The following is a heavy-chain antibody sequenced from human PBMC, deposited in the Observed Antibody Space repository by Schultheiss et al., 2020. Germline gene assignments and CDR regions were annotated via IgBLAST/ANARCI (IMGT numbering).Heavy chain of an antibody. D-gene: IGHD6-19*01. J-gene: IGHJ6*02. CDR1: GFTFSSYA. CDR2: ISSSSSYI. V-gene: IGHV3-21*01. Sequence: GGSLRLSCAASGFTFSSYAMHWVRQAPGKGLEWVSSISSSSSYIYYADSVKGRFTISRDNLKNTVYLQMNSLRAEDTAVYYCARDGWGMDVWGQGTTVTVSS. CDR3: ARDGWGMDV.